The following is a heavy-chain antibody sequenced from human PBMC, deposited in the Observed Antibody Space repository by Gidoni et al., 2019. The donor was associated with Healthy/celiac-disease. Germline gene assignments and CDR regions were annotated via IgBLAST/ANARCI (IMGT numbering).Heavy chain of an antibody. CDR2: IYYSGST. V-gene: IGHV4-61*01. CDR1: GGSVSSGSYY. D-gene: IGHD5-18*01. J-gene: IGHJ3*02. CDR3: ATARSLQLWFPDAFDI. Sequence: QVQLQASGPGLVKPSETLSLTCTVSGGSVSSGSYYWSWIRQPPGKGLEWIGYIYYSGSTNYNPSLKSRVTISVDTSKNQFSLKLSSVTAADTAVYYCATARSLQLWFPDAFDIWGQGTMVTVSS.